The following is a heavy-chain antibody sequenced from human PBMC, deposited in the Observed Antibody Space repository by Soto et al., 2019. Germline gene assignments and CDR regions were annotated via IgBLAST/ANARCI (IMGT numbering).Heavy chain of an antibody. CDR1: GFTFSSYG. Sequence: GGSLRLSCAASGFTFSSYGMHWVRQAPGKGLEWVAVIWYDGSNKYYADSVKGRFTISRDNSKNTLYLQMNSLRAEDTAVYYCARTPGVYCSGGSCYRPFDYWGQGTLVTVSS. CDR3: ARTPGVYCSGGSCYRPFDY. J-gene: IGHJ4*02. CDR2: IWYDGSNK. V-gene: IGHV3-33*01. D-gene: IGHD2-15*01.